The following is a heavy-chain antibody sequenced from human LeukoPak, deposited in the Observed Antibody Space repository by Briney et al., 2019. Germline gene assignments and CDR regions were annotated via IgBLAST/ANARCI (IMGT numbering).Heavy chain of an antibody. Sequence: GASVKVSCKASGYTFTSYAMHWVRQAPGQRLEWMGWINAGNGNTKYSQKFQGRVTITRDTSASTAYMELSSLRSEDTAVYYCARDKVDILTGHYFPHNWFDPWGQGTLVTVSS. CDR3: ARDKVDILTGHYFPHNWFDP. D-gene: IGHD3-9*01. CDR2: INAGNGNT. CDR1: GYTFTSYA. V-gene: IGHV1-3*01. J-gene: IGHJ5*02.